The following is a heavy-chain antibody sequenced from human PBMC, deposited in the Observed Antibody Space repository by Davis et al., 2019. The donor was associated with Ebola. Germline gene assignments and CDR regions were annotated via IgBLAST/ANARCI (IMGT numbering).Heavy chain of an antibody. CDR3: AKAMVQGVKGMDV. J-gene: IGHJ6*02. V-gene: IGHV3-23*01. Sequence: GESLKISCAASGFTFSSFAMSWVRQAPGKGLEWVSTISGTSTYTYYADSVKGRFTISRDNSKNTLYLQVNSLRAEDTALYYCAKAMVQGVKGMDVWGQGTTVTVSS. D-gene: IGHD3-10*01. CDR2: ISGTSTYT. CDR1: GFTFSSFA.